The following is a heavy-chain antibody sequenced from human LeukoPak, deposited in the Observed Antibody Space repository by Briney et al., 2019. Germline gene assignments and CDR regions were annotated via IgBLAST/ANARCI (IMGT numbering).Heavy chain of an antibody. CDR1: GYTFTSYG. D-gene: IGHD6-13*01. CDR3: ARDSSSWYEVEDHFDY. J-gene: IGHJ4*02. Sequence: GASVKVSCKASGYTFTSYGISWVRQAPGQGLEWMGWISAYNGNTNYAQKLQGRVTMTTDTSTSTAYMELRSLRSDDTAVYYCARDSSSWYEVEDHFDYWGQGTLVTVSS. V-gene: IGHV1-18*01. CDR2: ISAYNGNT.